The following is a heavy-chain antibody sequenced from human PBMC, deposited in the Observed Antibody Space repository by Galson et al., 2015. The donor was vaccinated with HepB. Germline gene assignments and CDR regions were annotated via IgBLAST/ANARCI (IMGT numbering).Heavy chain of an antibody. J-gene: IGHJ4*02. Sequence: SLRLSCAASGFTFSNYGMHWVRQAPGKGLEWVAVIRSDGSNKFYADSVKGRFTISRDNGKNALYLQMNGLRADDTAVYYCAKAKYTFGYFDYWGQGTLVPVSS. CDR2: IRSDGSNK. CDR1: GFTFSNYG. V-gene: IGHV3-33*06. CDR3: AKAKYTFGYFDY. D-gene: IGHD5-18*01.